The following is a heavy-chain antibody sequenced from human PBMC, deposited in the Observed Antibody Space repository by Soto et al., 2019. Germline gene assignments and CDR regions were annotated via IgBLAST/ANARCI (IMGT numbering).Heavy chain of an antibody. Sequence: SETLSITCSVSGGPISVSYWSWIRQSPGKGLEWLGYVYYTGSTNYSPSLRSRLSISVDTSKNEFSLRLSSVTAAETAVYLCARRVAVPGAHIDYWGQGTQVTV. CDR3: ARRVAVPGAHIDY. D-gene: IGHD4-17*01. CDR1: GGPISVSY. J-gene: IGHJ4*02. CDR2: VYYTGST. V-gene: IGHV4-59*01.